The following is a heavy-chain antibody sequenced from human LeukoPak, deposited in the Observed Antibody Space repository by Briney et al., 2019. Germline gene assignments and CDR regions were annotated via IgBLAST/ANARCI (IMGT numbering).Heavy chain of an antibody. J-gene: IGHJ4*02. CDR2: IYWDDDK. CDR1: GFSLSTSGVG. Sequence: SGPTLVKPTQTLTLTCTFTGFSLSTSGVGVGWIRQPPRKALEWLAVIYWDDDKRYSPSLKSRLTITKDTSKNQVVLTMTNMDPVDTATYYCAHSPILTGYFIGEDYRLLFDYWGQGTLVTVSS. CDR3: AHSPILTGYFIGEDYRLLFDY. V-gene: IGHV2-5*02. D-gene: IGHD3-9*01.